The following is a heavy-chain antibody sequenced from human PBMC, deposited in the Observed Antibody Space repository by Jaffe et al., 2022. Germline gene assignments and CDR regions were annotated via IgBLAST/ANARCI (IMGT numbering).Heavy chain of an antibody. CDR2: INPNSGGT. Sequence: QVQLVQSGAEVKKPGASVKVSCKASGYTFTGYYMHWVRQAPGQGLEWMGWINPNSGGTNYAQKFQGRVTMTRDTSISTAYMELSRLRSDDTAVYYCARDRDGYNYPGSFDYWGQGTLVTVSS. CDR3: ARDRDGYNYPGSFDY. CDR1: GYTFTGYY. D-gene: IGHD5-12*01. V-gene: IGHV1-2*02. J-gene: IGHJ4*02.